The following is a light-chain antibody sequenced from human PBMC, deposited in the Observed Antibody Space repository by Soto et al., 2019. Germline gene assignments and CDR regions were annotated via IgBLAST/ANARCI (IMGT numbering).Light chain of an antibody. CDR3: SSYTPSSPVV. CDR1: SSDVGGYNF. V-gene: IGLV2-14*03. CDR2: EVT. J-gene: IGLJ1*01. Sequence: QSALTQPASVFGSPGQSITISCTGTSSDVGGYNFVSWYQQLPGKAPKLMIYEVTSRPSGVSNRFSGSKSGNTASLTISGLQPEDEADYYCSSYTPSSPVVFGTGTKLTV.